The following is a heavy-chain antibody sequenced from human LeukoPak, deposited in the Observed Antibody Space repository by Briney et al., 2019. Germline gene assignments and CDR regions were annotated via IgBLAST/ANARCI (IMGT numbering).Heavy chain of an antibody. V-gene: IGHV3-53*01. CDR2: IYSGGGI. J-gene: IGHJ4*02. D-gene: IGHD5-24*01. CDR1: GFTVSTSY. CDR3: VSCRDGYNFFDY. Sequence: GGSLRLSCSASGFTVSTSYMSWVRQAPGQGLEWVSVIYSGGGIYYADSVKGRFTISRDNSKNTLYLQMNSLRGEDTAVYYCVSCRDGYNFFDYWGQGTLVTVSS.